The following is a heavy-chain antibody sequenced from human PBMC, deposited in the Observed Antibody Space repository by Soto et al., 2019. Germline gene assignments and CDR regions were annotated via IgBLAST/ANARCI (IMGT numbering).Heavy chain of an antibody. D-gene: IGHD1-26*01. J-gene: IGHJ4*02. Sequence: QVQLQESGPGLVKPSETLSLICTVSGDSINNFYWSWIRQSPGKGLEWIAYIYANGNTNHNPSLKRRVGISIDTSKVQFSLNLTSVTAANTAVYFCARGRSNGAFDSWGQGALVTVSS. V-gene: IGHV4-4*09. CDR1: GDSINNFY. CDR3: ARGRSNGAFDS. CDR2: IYANGNT.